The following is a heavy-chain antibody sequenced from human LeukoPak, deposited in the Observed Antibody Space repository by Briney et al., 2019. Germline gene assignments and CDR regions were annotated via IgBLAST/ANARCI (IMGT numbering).Heavy chain of an antibody. CDR3: ARGSAFDI. CDR1: GGTFSSYA. J-gene: IGHJ3*02. Sequence: SVKVSCKASGGTFSSYAISWVRQAPGQGLEWVGRIIPNFGAAKYAQRFQGRLTFSTGASPSTVYMELSSLTSEDTAVYYCARGSAFDIWGQGTMVTVSS. V-gene: IGHV1-69*05. CDR2: IIPNFGAA.